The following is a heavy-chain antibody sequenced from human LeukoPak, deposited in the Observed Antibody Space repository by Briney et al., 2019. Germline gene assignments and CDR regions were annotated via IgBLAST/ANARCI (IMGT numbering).Heavy chain of an antibody. D-gene: IGHD1-7*01. V-gene: IGHV7-4-1*02. CDR2: INTNSGNQ. CDR3: ARDYTLTLGTTTYFQH. CDR1: GYIFDIYA. Sequence: GASVKVSCKASGYIFDIYAMIWVRQSPGQGLELMGWINTNSGNQTYAQGFTGRFVFSLDTSVSTAYLQISSLKADDTAVYYCARDYTLTLGTTTYFQHWGQGTLVTVSS. J-gene: IGHJ1*01.